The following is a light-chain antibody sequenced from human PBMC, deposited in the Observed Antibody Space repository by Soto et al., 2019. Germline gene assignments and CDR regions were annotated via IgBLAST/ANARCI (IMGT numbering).Light chain of an antibody. Sequence: QSVLTQPPSASGTPGQRVTISCSGSSSNIGSNYVSWYQHLPGAAAQLLIYRSDQRPSGGPDRFSGSKTGTSASLAISGRLSDDEDDYFCAVRDDSMSGYGVFGGGTKLTVL. CDR3: AVRDDSMSGYGV. CDR2: RSD. CDR1: SSNIGSNY. V-gene: IGLV1-47*01. J-gene: IGLJ3*02.